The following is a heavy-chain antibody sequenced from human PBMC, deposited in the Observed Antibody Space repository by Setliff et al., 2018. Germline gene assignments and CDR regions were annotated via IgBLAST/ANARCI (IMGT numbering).Heavy chain of an antibody. V-gene: IGHV4-38-2*01. Sequence: SETLSLTCDVSGYSISSGHYWGWIRQPPGKGLEWIGSMYPGRNTYYNPSLKSRVTMSVDTSKRQFSLKLNSVTAADTAVYYCARGGTFRYFDFWGQGAPVTVPQ. D-gene: IGHD2-15*01. CDR1: GYSISSGHY. CDR2: MYPGRNT. CDR3: ARGGTFRYFDF. J-gene: IGHJ4*02.